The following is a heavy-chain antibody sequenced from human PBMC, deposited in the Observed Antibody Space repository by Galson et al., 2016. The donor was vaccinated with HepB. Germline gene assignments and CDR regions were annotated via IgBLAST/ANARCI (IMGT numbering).Heavy chain of an antibody. CDR1: GGSFSTYG. CDR3: ARPKQDYSLYAMDV. CDR2: IIPTFRTP. D-gene: IGHD5-18*01. J-gene: IGHJ4*02. V-gene: IGHV1-69*13. Sequence: SVKVSCKASGGSFSTYGISWVRQAPGQGLEWMEGIIPTFRTPNYAQKLQGRVTITADESTSTVYMELSRLTSEDTAVYYCARPKQDYSLYAMDVWGQGTLVTVSS.